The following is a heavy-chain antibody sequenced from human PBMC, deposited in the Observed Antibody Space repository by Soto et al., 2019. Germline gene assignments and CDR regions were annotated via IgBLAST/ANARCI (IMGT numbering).Heavy chain of an antibody. CDR1: GYTFTSYY. Sequence: QVQLEQSGAEVKKPGASMKVSCQASGYTFTSYYIHWVRQAPGQGLEWMGVSHVGPDTPMYAQKFQGRVTMTRDTSTSTVYMELSSLISEDTAVYFCARESSGTQYFDYWGQGTLVTVSS. D-gene: IGHD6-19*01. CDR3: ARESSGTQYFDY. J-gene: IGHJ4*02. V-gene: IGHV1-46*01. CDR2: SHVGPDTP.